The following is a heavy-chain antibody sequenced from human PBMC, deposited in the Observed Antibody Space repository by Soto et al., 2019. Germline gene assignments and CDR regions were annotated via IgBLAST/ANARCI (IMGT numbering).Heavy chain of an antibody. CDR3: AKDVESGWYEAFDY. Sequence: GGSLRLSCTASGFTFSQYGMSWFRQAPGKGLEWVSSIRSFDCRTYYADSVKGRFTISRDNSKSTLSLQMNSLRAEDTAVYYCAKDVESGWYEAFDYWGPGTLVTVSS. J-gene: IGHJ4*02. CDR1: GFTFSQYG. CDR2: IRSFDCRT. V-gene: IGHV3-23*01. D-gene: IGHD6-19*01.